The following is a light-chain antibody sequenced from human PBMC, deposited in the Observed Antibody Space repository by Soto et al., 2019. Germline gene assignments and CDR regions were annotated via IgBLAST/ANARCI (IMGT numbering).Light chain of an antibody. Sequence: PRILSLSPGERAPLSCRASQSVSNDFLAWYQQKPGQAPRLLIYGASTRATDIPDRFSGSGSGTDFTLTISSLEPEDFAVYYCQQYGSYPLTFGGGTK. V-gene: IGKV3-20*01. J-gene: IGKJ4*01. CDR3: QQYGSYPLT. CDR1: QSVSNDF. CDR2: GAS.